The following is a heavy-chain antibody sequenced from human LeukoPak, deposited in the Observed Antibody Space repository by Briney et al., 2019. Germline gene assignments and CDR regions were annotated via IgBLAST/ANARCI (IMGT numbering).Heavy chain of an antibody. J-gene: IGHJ5*02. V-gene: IGHV3-74*01. CDR1: GFAFSSYW. Sequence: GGSLRLSCAASGFAFSSYWVHWVRQAPGKGLVWVSRINSDGSSTSYADSVKGRFTISRDNAKNTLYLQMNSLRAEDTAVYYCAREACSSTSCFLVPWGQGTLVTVPS. D-gene: IGHD2-2*01. CDR2: INSDGSST. CDR3: AREACSSTSCFLVP.